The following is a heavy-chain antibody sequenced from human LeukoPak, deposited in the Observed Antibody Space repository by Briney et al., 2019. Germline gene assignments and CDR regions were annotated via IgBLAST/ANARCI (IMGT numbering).Heavy chain of an antibody. V-gene: IGHV4-4*07. CDR1: GGSISSYY. J-gene: IGHJ4*02. Sequence: KPSETLSLTCTVSGGSISSYYWSWIRQPAGKGLEWIGSIYYSGSTYYNPSLKSRVTISVDTSKNQFSLKLSSVTAADTAVYYCARDPAVAVPTPGFDYWGQGTLVTVSS. CDR3: ARDPAVAVPTPGFDY. D-gene: IGHD6-19*01. CDR2: IYYSGST.